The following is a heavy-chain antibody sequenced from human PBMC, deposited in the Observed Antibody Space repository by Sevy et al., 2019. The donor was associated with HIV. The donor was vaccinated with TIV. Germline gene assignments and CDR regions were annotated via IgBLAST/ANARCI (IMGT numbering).Heavy chain of an antibody. Sequence: GGSLRLSCAASEISLSTASIHWVRQAPGKGLEWVAAISYDESKYYADSVKGRLTISRDSSKNTVYLEMSSLRTEDTAVYYCAKEVGTSGRCGYFNYWGQGALVTVSS. J-gene: IGHJ4*02. CDR3: AKEVGTSGRCGYFNY. CDR2: ISYDESK. D-gene: IGHD6-19*01. V-gene: IGHV3-30*04. CDR1: EISLSTAS.